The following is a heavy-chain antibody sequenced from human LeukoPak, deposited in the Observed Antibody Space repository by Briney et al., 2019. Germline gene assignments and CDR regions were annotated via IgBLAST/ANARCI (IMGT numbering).Heavy chain of an antibody. CDR3: AREEGGSGSSYFYYMDV. V-gene: IGHV4-39*07. CDR2: IYYSGST. Sequence: SETLSLTCTVSGGSISSSSYYWGWIRQPPGKGLEWIGSIYYSGSTNYNPSLKSRVTILVDTSKNHFSLKLSSLTAADTAVYYCAREEGGSGSSYFYYMDVWGIGTTVTVSS. D-gene: IGHD3-10*01. J-gene: IGHJ6*03. CDR1: GGSISSSSYY.